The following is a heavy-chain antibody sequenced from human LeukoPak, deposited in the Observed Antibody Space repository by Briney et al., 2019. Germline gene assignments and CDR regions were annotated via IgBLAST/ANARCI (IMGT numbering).Heavy chain of an antibody. D-gene: IGHD1-7*01. CDR3: ASATTKDYYDYGMDV. CDR1: GGFFSGYY. V-gene: IGHV4-34*01. Sequence: PSETLSLTCAVYGGFFSGYYWSWIRQPPGKGLEWIGEINHSGSTNYSPSLKSRVTISVDTSKNQFSLKLSSVTASDTAVYYCASATTKDYYDYGMDVWGQGTTVTVSS. J-gene: IGHJ6*02. CDR2: INHSGST.